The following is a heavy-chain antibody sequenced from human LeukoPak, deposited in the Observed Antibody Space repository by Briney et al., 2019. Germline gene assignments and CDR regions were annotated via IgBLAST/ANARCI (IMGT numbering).Heavy chain of an antibody. CDR3: ARGLYGDHGGY. J-gene: IGHJ4*02. Sequence: GGSLRLSCAASGFTFSSYSMNWVRQAPGKGLEWVSYISSDSNTRYYADSVKGRFTISRDNAKNSLYLQMNSLRAEDTAVYYCARGLYGDHGGYWGQGTLVTVSS. V-gene: IGHV3-48*01. CDR2: ISSDSNTR. D-gene: IGHD4-17*01. CDR1: GFTFSSYS.